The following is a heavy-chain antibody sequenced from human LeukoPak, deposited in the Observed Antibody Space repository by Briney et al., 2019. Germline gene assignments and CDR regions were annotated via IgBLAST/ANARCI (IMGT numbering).Heavy chain of an antibody. V-gene: IGHV1-18*01. D-gene: IGHD5-18*01. Sequence: ASVKVSCKASGYTFTNFGVIWVRQAPGQGLEWMGWISGYNGNTNYAQNIQGRVTMTTDTSTRTAYMELRNLTSDDTAVYYCARGRSFGYANDSWGQGTLVTVSS. CDR1: GYTFTNFG. CDR2: ISGYNGNT. J-gene: IGHJ4*02. CDR3: ARGRSFGYANDS.